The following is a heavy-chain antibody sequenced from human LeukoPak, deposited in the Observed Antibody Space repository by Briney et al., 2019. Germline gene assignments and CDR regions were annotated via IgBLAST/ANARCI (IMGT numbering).Heavy chain of an antibody. CDR1: GFTFSASW. V-gene: IGHV3-7*01. J-gene: IGHJ4*02. CDR2: INQDGSEK. CDR3: ARGDRGFDY. Sequence: GGSLRLSCAASGFTFSASWMTWVRQAPGKGLEWVTNINQDGSEKYYVDSVKGRFTISRDNARNALYLQMNSLRTEDTAVYYRARGDRGFDYWGQGTLVTVSS.